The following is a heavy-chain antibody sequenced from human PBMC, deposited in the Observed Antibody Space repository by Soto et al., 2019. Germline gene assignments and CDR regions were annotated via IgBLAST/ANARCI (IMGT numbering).Heavy chain of an antibody. CDR1: EYTFTGYA. V-gene: IGHV1-3*04. D-gene: IGHD6-13*01. J-gene: IGHJ5*02. CDR3: ARDLSSSSWYLEYNWFDP. CDR2: INTGNGNT. Sequence: QVQLGQSGAEVKKPGASVKVSFKAYEYTFTGYAMHWVRQAPGQRLEWSGWINTGNGNTKYAQKFQVRVTITRDTSARTAYMELSSLRSEATAVYYSARDLSSSSWYLEYNWFDPCGQGTLVTVSS.